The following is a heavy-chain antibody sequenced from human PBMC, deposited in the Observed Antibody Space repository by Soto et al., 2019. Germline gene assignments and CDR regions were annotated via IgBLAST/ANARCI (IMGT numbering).Heavy chain of an antibody. CDR1: GFTFSRFW. V-gene: IGHV3-74*01. Sequence: PGGSLRLSCAASGFTFSRFWIHWGRQAPGKGLVWVAHIHSDGSSTSYADFVKGRFTISGDNAKNTVYLQMNSLRAEDTAMYYCIRDFGEVGSTAAFDIWGHGTMVTVSS. CDR2: IHSDGSST. J-gene: IGHJ3*02. CDR3: IRDFGEVGSTAAFDI. D-gene: IGHD1-26*01.